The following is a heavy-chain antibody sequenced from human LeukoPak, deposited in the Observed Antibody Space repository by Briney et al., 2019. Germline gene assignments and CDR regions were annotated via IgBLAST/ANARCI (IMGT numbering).Heavy chain of an antibody. V-gene: IGHV3-30*18. D-gene: IGHD6-19*01. CDR1: GFTFSSYG. CDR2: ISYDGSNK. J-gene: IGHJ4*02. CDR3: AKDKAGSGFDY. Sequence: GGSLRLSCAASGFTFSSYGMPWVRQAPGKGLEWVAVISYDGSNKYYADSVKGRFTISRDNSKNTLYLQMNSPRAEDTAVYYCAKDKAGSGFDYWGQGTLVTVSS.